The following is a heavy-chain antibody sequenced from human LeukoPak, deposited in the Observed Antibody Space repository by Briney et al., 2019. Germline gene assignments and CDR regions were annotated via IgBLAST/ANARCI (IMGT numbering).Heavy chain of an antibody. D-gene: IGHD3-10*01. CDR3: AKDRGIISDY. Sequence: GGSLGLSCAASGSTFSSYAMSWVRQAPGKGLEWVSSISGSGDSTYYADSVKGRFTISRDNSKNTLYLQMNSLRAEDTAVYYCAKDRGIISDYWGQGTLVTVSS. V-gene: IGHV3-23*01. CDR2: ISGSGDST. CDR1: GSTFSSYA. J-gene: IGHJ4*02.